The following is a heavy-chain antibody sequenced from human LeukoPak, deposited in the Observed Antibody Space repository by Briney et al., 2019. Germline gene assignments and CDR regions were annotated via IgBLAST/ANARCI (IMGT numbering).Heavy chain of an antibody. Sequence: PGGSLRLSCAASGFTFSSYGMHWVRQAPGKGLEWVAFIRYDGSNKYYADSVKGRFTISRDNPKNTLYLQMNSLRAEDTAVYYCAIFPSGYFDLWGRGTLVTVSS. CDR1: GFTFSSYG. J-gene: IGHJ2*01. CDR3: AIFPSGYFDL. CDR2: IRYDGSNK. V-gene: IGHV3-30*02.